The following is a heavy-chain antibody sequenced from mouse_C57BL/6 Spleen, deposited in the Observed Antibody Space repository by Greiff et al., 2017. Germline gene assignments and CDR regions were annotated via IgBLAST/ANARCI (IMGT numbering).Heavy chain of an antibody. J-gene: IGHJ3*01. V-gene: IGHV1-64*01. CDR3: ARKAGSSWFAY. Sequence: QVHVKQPGAELVKPGASVKLSCKASGYTFTSYWMHWVKQRPGQGLEWIGMIHPNSGSTNYNEKFKSKATLTVDKSSSTAYMQLSSLTSEDSAVYYCARKAGSSWFAYWGQGTLVTVSA. D-gene: IGHD1-1*01. CDR1: GYTFTSYW. CDR2: IHPNSGST.